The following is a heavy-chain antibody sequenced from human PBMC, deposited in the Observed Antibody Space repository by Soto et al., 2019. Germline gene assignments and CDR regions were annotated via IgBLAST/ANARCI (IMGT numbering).Heavy chain of an antibody. Sequence: EVQLVESGGGLVQPGGSLRLSCAASGFTFSSYWMSWVRQAPGKGLEWVANIKQDGSEKYYVDSVKGRFTISRDNAKNSLSLQINSLRAEDTAVYYCARDGRGYSYGYYYYGMDVWGQGTTVTVSS. J-gene: IGHJ6*02. CDR1: GFTFSSYW. V-gene: IGHV3-7*03. CDR3: ARDGRGYSYGYYYYGMDV. CDR2: IKQDGSEK. D-gene: IGHD5-18*01.